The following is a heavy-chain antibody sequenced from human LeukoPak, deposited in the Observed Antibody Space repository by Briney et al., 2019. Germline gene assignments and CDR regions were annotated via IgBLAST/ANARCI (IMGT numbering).Heavy chain of an antibody. D-gene: IGHD2-15*01. CDR1: GFTFSSYS. Sequence: GGSLRLSCAASGFTFSSYSMNWVRQAPGKGLEWVSSISSSSSYIYYADSVKGRFTISRDKAKNSLYLQMNSLRAEDTAVYYCARVTAATRFVDYWGQGTLVTVSS. V-gene: IGHV3-21*01. CDR3: ARVTAATRFVDY. CDR2: ISSSSSYI. J-gene: IGHJ4*02.